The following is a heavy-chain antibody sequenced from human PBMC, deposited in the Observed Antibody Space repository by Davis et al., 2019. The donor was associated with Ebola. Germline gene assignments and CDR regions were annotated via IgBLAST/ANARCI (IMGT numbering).Heavy chain of an antibody. CDR2: ISYDGGNT. CDR1: GFIFSSDA. V-gene: IGHV3-30*14. Sequence: GESLKIPCAAPGFIFSSDAMHWVRQAPGKGLEWVAVISYDGGNTHYADSLKGRFTISRDNSKDTLFLQMDSLNSEDTAVYFCARKPFTYDAFDIWGQGTMVTVSS. J-gene: IGHJ3*02. CDR3: ARKPFTYDAFDI.